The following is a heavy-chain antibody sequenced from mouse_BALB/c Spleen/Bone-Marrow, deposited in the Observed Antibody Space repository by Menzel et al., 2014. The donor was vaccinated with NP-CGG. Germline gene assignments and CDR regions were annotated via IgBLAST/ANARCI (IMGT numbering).Heavy chain of an antibody. CDR2: IDPANGNT. D-gene: IGHD1-1*01. J-gene: IGHJ2*01. Sequence: EVQLQQSGAELVKPGASVKLSCTASGFNIKDTYMHWVKQRPEQGLEWIGRIDPANGNTKYDPKFQGKATITADTSSNTAYLQLNCLTSEDTAVYYCARYYYGTRYYFDYWGQGTTLTVSS. CDR3: ARYYYGTRYYFDY. CDR1: GFNIKDTY. V-gene: IGHV14-3*02.